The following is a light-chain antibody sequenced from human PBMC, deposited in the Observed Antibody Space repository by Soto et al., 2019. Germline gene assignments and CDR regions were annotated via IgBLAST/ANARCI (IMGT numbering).Light chain of an antibody. Sequence: AIRMTQSPSSFSASTGDRATITCRASQGISSYLAWYQQKPGKAPKLLIYAASTLQSGVPSRFSGSGSGTDFTLTIRCLQSEEFSTYYCQLYYSYPLPCGGGTEVEIK. CDR2: AAS. CDR3: QLYYSYPLP. V-gene: IGKV1-8*01. J-gene: IGKJ4*02. CDR1: QGISSY.